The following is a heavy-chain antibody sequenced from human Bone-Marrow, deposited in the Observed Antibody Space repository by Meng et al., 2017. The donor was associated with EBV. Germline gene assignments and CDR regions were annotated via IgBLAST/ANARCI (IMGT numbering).Heavy chain of an antibody. Sequence: LRLRGVGPGLWKPSGTPSTPCSVSGASIGGSSYLWGWIRQPPGEGLEWIASIYYSGITYYNPSLKSRVSISADTSNNQFSLRLTSVTAADTAVYYCATVKGGNYFPWFDPWGQGTLVTSPQ. V-gene: IGHV4-39*07. CDR2: IYYSGIT. CDR1: GASIGGSSYL. J-gene: IGHJ5*02. CDR3: ATVKGGNYFPWFDP. D-gene: IGHD3-9*01.